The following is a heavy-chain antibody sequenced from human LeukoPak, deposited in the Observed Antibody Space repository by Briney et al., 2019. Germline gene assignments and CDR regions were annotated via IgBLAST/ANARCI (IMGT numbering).Heavy chain of an antibody. V-gene: IGHV3-23*01. J-gene: IGHJ6*03. CDR3: AKAPATGEGYYFYYMDV. CDR2: ISAGATST. D-gene: IGHD7-27*01. CDR1: GFTFTTHA. Sequence: GGSLRLSCAASGFTFTTHAMAWVRQAPDKGLEWISAISAGATSTYYIDSVRGRFTISRDNSKNTVYLQMISLGADDTAVYFCAKAPATGEGYYFYYMDVWGKGTTVTVSS.